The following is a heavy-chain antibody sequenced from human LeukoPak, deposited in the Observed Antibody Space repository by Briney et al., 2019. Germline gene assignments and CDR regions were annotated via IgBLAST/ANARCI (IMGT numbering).Heavy chain of an antibody. D-gene: IGHD2-21*02. CDR3: AKDFGVVVTAIPVYFQH. J-gene: IGHJ1*01. CDR2: FRGSGSST. Sequence: GSLRPSCSASGFTLYNYALGWGRQAPGKGREWVSAFRGSGSSTYYADSVKGRFTISRDNSKNTLYLQMNSLRAEDTAVYYCAKDFGVVVTAIPVYFQHWGQGTLVTVSS. CDR1: GFTLYNYA. V-gene: IGHV3-23*01.